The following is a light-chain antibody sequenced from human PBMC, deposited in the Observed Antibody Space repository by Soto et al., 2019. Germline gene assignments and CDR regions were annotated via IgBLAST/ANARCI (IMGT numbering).Light chain of an antibody. J-gene: IGKJ1*01. CDR3: QQYNNWPRWT. CDR2: GAS. CDR1: QSVSSN. Sequence: EIVMTQSPATLSVSPGERATLSCRASQSVSSNLAWYQQKPGQAPRLLIYGASIRATGIPARFSGSGSGTEFTLTISSLQSEDFAVYSCQQYNNWPRWTFGQGTKVDI. V-gene: IGKV3D-15*01.